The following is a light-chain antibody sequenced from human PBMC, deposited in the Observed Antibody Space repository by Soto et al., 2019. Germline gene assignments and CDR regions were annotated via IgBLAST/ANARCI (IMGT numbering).Light chain of an antibody. Sequence: EIVLTQSPVTLSLSPGERATLSCRASQSVSSYLAWYQQKPGQAPRLLIYDASNRATGIPARFSGSGSGTDFTLTISSLDPEDFAVYYCQQRTNSMDTFGQGTKLEIK. CDR2: DAS. J-gene: IGKJ2*01. CDR1: QSVSSY. CDR3: QQRTNSMDT. V-gene: IGKV3-11*01.